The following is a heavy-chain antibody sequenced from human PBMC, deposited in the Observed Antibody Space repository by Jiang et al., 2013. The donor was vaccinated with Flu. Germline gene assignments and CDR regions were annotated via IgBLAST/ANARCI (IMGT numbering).Heavy chain of an antibody. CDR3: TRSALYTAMDHFDY. J-gene: IGHJ4*02. Sequence: YAASVKGRFTISRDDSKSIAYLQMNSLKTEDTAVYYCTRSALYTAMDHFDYWGQGTLVTVSS. V-gene: IGHV3-49*02. D-gene: IGHD5-18*01.